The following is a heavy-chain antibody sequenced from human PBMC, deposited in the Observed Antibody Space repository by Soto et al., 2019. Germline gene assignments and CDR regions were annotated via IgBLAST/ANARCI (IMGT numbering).Heavy chain of an antibody. V-gene: IGHV1-18*01. CDR1: GCTFTSRG. CDR2: LSAYTGNT. J-gene: IGHJ5*01. D-gene: IGHD1-7*01. Sequence: SVKLSWKASGCTFTSRGISWVRQAPGQGLEWRGWLSAYTGNTNYAQKLHRRVTMTTATSTTTAYVELSSLRSDDTAVYYCASAPLIAGTPAGFDAWGQ. CDR3: ASAPLIAGTPAGFDA.